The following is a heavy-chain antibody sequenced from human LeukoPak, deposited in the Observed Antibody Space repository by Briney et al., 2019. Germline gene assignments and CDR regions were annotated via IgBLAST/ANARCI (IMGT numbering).Heavy chain of an antibody. CDR1: GGSFSDYY. Sequence: KTSETLSLTCAVYGGSFSDYYWTWIRQPPGKGLEWIGSIYYSGSTYYNPSLKSRVTISVDTSKNQFSLKLSSVTAADTAVYYCARDLPGQYGFDIWGQGTMVTVSS. J-gene: IGHJ3*02. D-gene: IGHD1-14*01. V-gene: IGHV4-34*01. CDR3: ARDLPGQYGFDI. CDR2: IYYSGST.